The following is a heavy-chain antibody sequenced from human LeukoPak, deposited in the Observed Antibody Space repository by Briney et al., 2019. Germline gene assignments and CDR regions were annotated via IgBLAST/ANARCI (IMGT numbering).Heavy chain of an antibody. J-gene: IGHJ4*02. CDR1: GYTFITYG. D-gene: IGHD2-15*01. V-gene: IGHV1-18*01. CDR3: GRGPYCSGATCYSQYFDY. CDR2: ISAYNGDT. Sequence: ASVKVSCKASGYTFITYGISWVRQAPGQGLEWMGWISAYNGDTKYSQKLQGRVTTTTDTSTSTAYMELRSLRSDDTAVYYCGRGPYCSGATCYSQYFDYWGQGTLVTVSS.